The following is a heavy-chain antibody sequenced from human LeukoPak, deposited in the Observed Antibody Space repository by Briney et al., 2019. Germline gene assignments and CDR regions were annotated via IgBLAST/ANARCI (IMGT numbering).Heavy chain of an antibody. CDR3: ARVISISSGFYAY. CDR2: ISGSSTDT. CDR1: GFTFSDYY. V-gene: IGHV3-11*06. D-gene: IGHD3-22*01. J-gene: IGHJ4*02. Sequence: GRSLRLSCAASGFTFSDYYMSWIRQAPGKGLEWLSYISGSSTDTNYADSVKGRFTISRDNAKNSLYLQINSLRVEDTAFYYCARVISISSGFYAYWGQGTLVTVSS.